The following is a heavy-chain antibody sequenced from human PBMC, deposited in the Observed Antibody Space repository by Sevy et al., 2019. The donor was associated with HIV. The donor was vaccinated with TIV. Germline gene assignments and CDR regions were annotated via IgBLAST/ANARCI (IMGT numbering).Heavy chain of an antibody. Sequence: GGSLRLSCAASGFTFSSYAMSWVRQAPGKGLEWVSAISGSGGRTYYADSVKGRFTISRDNSKNTLNLQMNSLRAEDTTVYDWAKEDCTGGSCYGRFDSWGQGTLVTVSS. V-gene: IGHV3-23*01. CDR1: GFTFSSYA. CDR3: AKEDCTGGSCYGRFDS. CDR2: ISGSGGRT. D-gene: IGHD2-15*01. J-gene: IGHJ4*02.